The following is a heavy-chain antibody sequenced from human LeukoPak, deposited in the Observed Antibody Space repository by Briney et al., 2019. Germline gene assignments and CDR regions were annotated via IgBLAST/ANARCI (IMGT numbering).Heavy chain of an antibody. CDR1: GFTFSSYG. CDR2: ISYDGSNK. Sequence: QPGGSLRLSCAASGFTFSSYGMHWVRQAPGKGLEWVAVISYDGSNKYYADSVKGRFTISRDNSKNTLYLQMNSLRAEDTAVYYCAKMSRYRSGGSCYSDYWYFDLWGRGTLVTVSS. CDR3: AKMSRYRSGGSCYSDYWYFDL. V-gene: IGHV3-30*18. D-gene: IGHD2-15*01. J-gene: IGHJ2*01.